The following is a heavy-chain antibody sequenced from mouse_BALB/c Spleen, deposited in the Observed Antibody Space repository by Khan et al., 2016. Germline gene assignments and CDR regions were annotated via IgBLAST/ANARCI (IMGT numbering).Heavy chain of an antibody. CDR3: VRWGYGNYLYQAMDY. CDR1: GYTFTRFW. V-gene: IGHV1-7*01. CDR2: INPGSNYT. D-gene: IGHD2-10*02. Sequence: QVQLQQSGAELAKPGASVKMSCKASGYTFTRFWMHWVKQRPGQGLEWIGYINPGSNYTDYNQNFKDKATLTADKSSSTAYMLLSSLTSEDSAVYFCVRWGYGNYLYQAMDYWGQGISVTVSS. J-gene: IGHJ4*01.